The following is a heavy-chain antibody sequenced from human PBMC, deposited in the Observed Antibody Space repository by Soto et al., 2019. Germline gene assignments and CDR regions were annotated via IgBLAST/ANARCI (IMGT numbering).Heavy chain of an antibody. CDR2: ISVYNRKT. D-gene: IGHD2-2*01. Sequence: QVQLVQSGAEVKKPGASVKVSCKASGYTFTSDAISWVRQAPGQGLEWMGWISVYNRKTNYVDKFKERVSMSTDTSTNTSYLELMSLRSDDTAMYYCARVSPATSATIHYWDQGTLVTVSS. V-gene: IGHV1-18*01. CDR3: ARVSPATSATIHY. J-gene: IGHJ4*02. CDR1: GYTFTSDA.